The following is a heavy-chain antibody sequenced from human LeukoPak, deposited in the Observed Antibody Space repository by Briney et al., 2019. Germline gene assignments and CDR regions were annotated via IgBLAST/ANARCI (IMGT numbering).Heavy chain of an antibody. V-gene: IGHV4-34*01. CDR1: GGSFSAYY. CDR2: INHSGST. J-gene: IGHJ6*03. CDR3: ARLRGHMRSSTRYYYYYYMDV. D-gene: IGHD2-2*01. Sequence: SETLSLTCAVYGGSFSAYYWSWIRQPPGKGLEWIGEINHSGSTNHNPSLKSRVTISVDTSKNQFSLKLSSVTAADTAVYYCARLRGHMRSSTRYYYYYYMDVWGKGTTVTISS.